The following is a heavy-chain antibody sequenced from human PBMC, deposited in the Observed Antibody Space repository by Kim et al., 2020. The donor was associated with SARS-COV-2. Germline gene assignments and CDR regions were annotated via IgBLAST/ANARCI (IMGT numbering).Heavy chain of an antibody. CDR3: ARGWATMVRGGKAYNWFDP. D-gene: IGHD3-10*01. CDR1: GFTFSSYW. CDR2: IKQDGSEK. Sequence: GGSLRLSCAASGFTFSSYWMSWVRQAPGKGLEWVANIKQDGSEKYYVDSVKGRFTISRDNAKNSLYLQMNSLRAEDTAVYYCARGWATMVRGGKAYNWFDPWGQGTLVTVSS. J-gene: IGHJ5*02. V-gene: IGHV3-7*01.